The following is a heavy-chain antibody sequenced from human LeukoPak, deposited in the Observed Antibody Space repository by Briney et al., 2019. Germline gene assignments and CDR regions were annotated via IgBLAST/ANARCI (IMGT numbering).Heavy chain of an antibody. CDR2: IGGRGGSA. CDR1: GFTFSSHA. V-gene: IGHV3-23*01. D-gene: IGHD3-3*01. J-gene: IGHJ4*02. Sequence: GGSPRLSCVASGFTFSSHAMAWVRQAPGKGLEWVSAIGGRGGSAYYADSVKGRFTISRDNSKNTLYLQMNSLRAEDTALYYCARDPGVVAFHYFDFWGQGTLVTVSS. CDR3: ARDPGVVAFHYFDF.